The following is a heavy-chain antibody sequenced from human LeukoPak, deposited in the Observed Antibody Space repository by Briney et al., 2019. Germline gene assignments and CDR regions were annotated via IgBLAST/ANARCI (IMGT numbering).Heavy chain of an antibody. D-gene: IGHD2-15*01. CDR3: AREKEEVAATLDY. J-gene: IGHJ4*02. Sequence: GGSLRLSCAASGFTFSSYWMSWVRQAPGKGLEWVANIKQDGSEKYYVDSVKGRFTISRDNAKNSLYLQMNSLRAEDTAVYYCAREKEEVAATLDYWGQGTLVTVSS. V-gene: IGHV3-7*01. CDR2: IKQDGSEK. CDR1: GFTFSSYW.